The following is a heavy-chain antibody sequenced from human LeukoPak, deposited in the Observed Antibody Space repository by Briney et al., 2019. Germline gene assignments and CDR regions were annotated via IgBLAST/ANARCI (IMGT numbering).Heavy chain of an antibody. CDR3: ARDHYHGVGWFDP. J-gene: IGHJ5*02. Sequence: GGSLRLSCAASGFTFSTYWMTWVRQAPGKGLKWVANIKQDGSEKFYVDSVTGRFTISRDNAKNSLYLQMDSLRAEDTAVYYCARDHYHGVGWFDPWGQGTLVTVSS. CDR2: IKQDGSEK. CDR1: GFTFSTYW. D-gene: IGHD3-10*01. V-gene: IGHV3-7*01.